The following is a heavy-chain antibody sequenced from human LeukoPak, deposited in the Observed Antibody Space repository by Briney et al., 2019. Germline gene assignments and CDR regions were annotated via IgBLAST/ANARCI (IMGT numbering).Heavy chain of an antibody. D-gene: IGHD3-10*01. CDR1: GFTFSSYA. CDR3: ARDPSLWFGELSPHYYFDY. CDR2: ISYDGSNK. V-gene: IGHV3-30*04. J-gene: IGHJ4*02. Sequence: GRSLRLSCAASGFTFSSYAMHWVRQAPGKGLEWVAVISYDGSNKYYADSVKGRFTISRDNSKNTLYLQMNSLRAEDTAVYYCARDPSLWFGELSPHYYFDYWGQGTLVTVFS.